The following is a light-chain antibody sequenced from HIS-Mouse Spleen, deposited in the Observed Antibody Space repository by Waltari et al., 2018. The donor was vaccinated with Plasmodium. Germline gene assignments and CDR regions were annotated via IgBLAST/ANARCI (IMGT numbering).Light chain of an antibody. CDR2: EGS. Sequence: QSALTQPASVSGSPGQSITIPCTGTSSDVGSYNLVSWYQQHPGKAPRLVIYEGSKRPSGVSNRCSGSKSGNTASLTISGLQAEDEADYYCCSYAGSSTFVVFGGGTKLTVL. J-gene: IGLJ2*01. CDR3: CSYAGSSTFVV. CDR1: SSDVGSYNL. V-gene: IGLV2-23*03.